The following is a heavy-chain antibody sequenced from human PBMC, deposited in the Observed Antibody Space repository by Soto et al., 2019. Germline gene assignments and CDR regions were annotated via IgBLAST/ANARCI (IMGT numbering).Heavy chain of an antibody. J-gene: IGHJ5*02. D-gene: IGHD2-8*02. V-gene: IGHV5-51*01. Sequence: PGESLKISCQGSRYACSSYGSARVRQFPGKSLELLGIIYPSXSVTRYSPSFQSQVTISVDNSITTAYLQWSSLKASDTAIYYCARGYCAANICGPWFDPWGQGTLVTVSS. CDR2: IYPSXSVT. CDR3: ARGYCAANICGPWFDP. CDR1: RYACSSYG.